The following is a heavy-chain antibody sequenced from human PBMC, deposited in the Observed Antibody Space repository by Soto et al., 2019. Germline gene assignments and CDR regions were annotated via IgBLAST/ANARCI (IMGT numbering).Heavy chain of an antibody. CDR3: AIAMVVAATSNAFDI. CDR2: IYPDDSDT. CDR1: GYSFTTHW. D-gene: IGHD2-15*01. V-gene: IGHV5-51*01. J-gene: IGHJ3*02. Sequence: GESLKISCKGSGYSFTTHWIGWVRQMPGKSLERMGIIYPDDSDTRYSPSFQGQVTISVDKSISTAYLQWSSLKASDTAIYYFAIAMVVAATSNAFDIWGPGTMVTVSS.